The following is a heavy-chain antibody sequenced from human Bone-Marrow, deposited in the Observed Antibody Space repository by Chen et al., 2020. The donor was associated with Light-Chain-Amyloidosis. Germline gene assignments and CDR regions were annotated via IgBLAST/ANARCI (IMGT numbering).Heavy chain of an antibody. J-gene: IGHJ4*02. CDR3: ARESSVAAPYYLDY. V-gene: IGHV3-7*01. CDR2: IREEGNEK. Sequence: EVRLVESGGGLVQPGGSLRLSCAASGFTFSRYFMSWVRQAPGKGLEWVANIREEGNEKYYVQSVKGRFTISRDNAKNAVYLQMHSLGAEDSAIYFCARESSVAAPYYLDYWGQGIRVTVSA. D-gene: IGHD6-25*01. CDR1: GFTFSRYF.